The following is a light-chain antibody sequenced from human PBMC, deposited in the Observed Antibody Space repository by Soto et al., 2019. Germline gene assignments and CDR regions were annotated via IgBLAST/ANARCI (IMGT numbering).Light chain of an antibody. CDR2: DAS. V-gene: IGKV3-11*01. CDR3: QQRSNWPRLFT. Sequence: EIVLTQSPATQSLSPGERATLSGRASQSVSTYLAWYQQKPGQAPRLLIYDASNRATGIPARFSGSGSGTDFTLTISSLEPEDFAVYYCQQRSNWPRLFTFGPGTKVDIK. CDR1: QSVSTY. J-gene: IGKJ3*01.